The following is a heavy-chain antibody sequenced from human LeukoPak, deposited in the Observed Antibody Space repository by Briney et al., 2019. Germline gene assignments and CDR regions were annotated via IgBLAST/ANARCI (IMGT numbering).Heavy chain of an antibody. CDR3: ARVDIDYDSSFDY. CDR1: GFTVSSNY. Sequence: PGGSLRLSCAASGFTVSSNYMTWVRQAPGKGLEWVSLIQSGGSTYYADSVKGRFTISRDNSKNMLYLQMNSLRAEDTAVYYCARVDIDYDSSFDYWGQGTLVTVSS. CDR2: IQSGGST. J-gene: IGHJ4*02. D-gene: IGHD5-12*01. V-gene: IGHV3-66*01.